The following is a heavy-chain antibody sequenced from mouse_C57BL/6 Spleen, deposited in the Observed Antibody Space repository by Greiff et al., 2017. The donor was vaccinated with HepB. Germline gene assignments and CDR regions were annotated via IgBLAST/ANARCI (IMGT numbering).Heavy chain of an antibody. CDR2: IDPSDSYT. CDR1: GYTFTSYW. CDR3: ARSGLLRGYFDV. V-gene: IGHV1-69*01. D-gene: IGHD1-1*01. Sequence: VQLQQPGAELVMPGASVKLSCKASGYTFTSYWMHWVKQRPGQGLEWIGEIDPSDSYTNYNQKFKGKSTLTVDKSSSTAYMQLSSLTSEDSAVYYCARSGLLRGYFDVWGTGTTVTVSS. J-gene: IGHJ1*03.